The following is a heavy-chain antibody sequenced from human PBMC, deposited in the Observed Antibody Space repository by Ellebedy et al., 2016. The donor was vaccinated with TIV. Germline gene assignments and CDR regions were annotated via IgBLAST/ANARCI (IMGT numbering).Heavy chain of an antibody. CDR2: MNPNSGNT. J-gene: IGHJ5*02. CDR3: ARVPAAGTHGWFDP. V-gene: IGHV1-8*01. CDR1: GYTFTSYD. Sequence: ASVKVSXXASGYTFTSYDINWVRQATGQGLEWMGWMNPNSGNTGYAQKFQGRVTMTRNTSISTAYMELSSLRSEDTAVYYCARVPAAGTHGWFDPWGQGTLVTVSS. D-gene: IGHD6-13*01.